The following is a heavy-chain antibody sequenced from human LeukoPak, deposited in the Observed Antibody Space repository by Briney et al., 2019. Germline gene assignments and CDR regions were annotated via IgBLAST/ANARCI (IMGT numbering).Heavy chain of an antibody. D-gene: IGHD6-13*01. CDR2: IYYSGST. CDR1: GGSISSGGYY. V-gene: IGHV4-31*03. J-gene: IGHJ4*02. Sequence: SQTLSLTCTVSGGSISSGGYYWNWIHQHPGKGLEWMGYIYYSGSTYYSPSLNSRVTISGDTSKNQFSLKLGSVTAADTAVYYCAREGTATDGMGFDYWGQGTLVTVSS. CDR3: AREGTATDGMGFDY.